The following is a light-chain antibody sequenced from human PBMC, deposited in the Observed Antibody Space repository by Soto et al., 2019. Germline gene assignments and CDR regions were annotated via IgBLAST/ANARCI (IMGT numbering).Light chain of an antibody. Sequence: QSALTQPASVSGSPGQSITISCTGTSSDVGGYNYVSWYQQHPGQAPKLMIYDVSNRPSGVSTRLSGSQSGNTASLTISGLQAEDVAAYYCSSYTSGSTLVFGGGTKLTVL. V-gene: IGLV2-14*01. J-gene: IGLJ2*01. CDR3: SSYTSGSTLV. CDR1: SSDVGGYNY. CDR2: DVS.